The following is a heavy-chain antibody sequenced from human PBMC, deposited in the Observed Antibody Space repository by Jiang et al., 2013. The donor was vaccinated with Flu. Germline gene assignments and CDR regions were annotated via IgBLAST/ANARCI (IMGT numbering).Heavy chain of an antibody. CDR3: ARWSTFRFDP. CDR1: GDSISNGSYY. Sequence: PGLVKPSQTLSLTCIVSGDSISNGSYYWSWIRQPAGKGLEWIGRLSTSGNTNYNPSLKSRLTISLDTSKNQFSLKLTSVTAADTAVYYCARWSTFRFDPWGQGTLVTVSS. V-gene: IGHV4-61*02. CDR2: LSTSGNT. J-gene: IGHJ5*02. D-gene: IGHD5/OR15-5a*01.